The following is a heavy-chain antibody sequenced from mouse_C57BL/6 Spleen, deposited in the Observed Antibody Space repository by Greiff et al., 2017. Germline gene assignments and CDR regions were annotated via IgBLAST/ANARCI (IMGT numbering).Heavy chain of an antibody. V-gene: IGHV14-4*01. Sequence: VQLQQSGAEFVRPGASVKLSCTASGFNIKDDYMYWVKQRPEQGLEWIGWIDPENGDTEYASKFQGKATIAADTSSNTAYLQLSSLTSEDTAVYYCTTPPLAWFACWGQGTLVTVSA. CDR3: TTPPLAWFAC. D-gene: IGHD6-1*01. CDR2: IDPENGDT. CDR1: GFNIKDDY. J-gene: IGHJ3*01.